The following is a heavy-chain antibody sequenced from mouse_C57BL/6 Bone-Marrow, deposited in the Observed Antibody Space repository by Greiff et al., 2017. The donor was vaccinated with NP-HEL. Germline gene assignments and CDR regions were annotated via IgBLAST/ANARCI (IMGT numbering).Heavy chain of an antibody. CDR1: GFTFSSYA. CDR3: ARERDYEGFAY. V-gene: IGHV5-4*01. J-gene: IGHJ3*01. CDR2: ISDGGSYT. Sequence: EVMLVESGGGLVKPGGSLKLSCAASGFTFSSYAMSWVRQTPEKRLERVATISDGGSYTYYPDNVKGRFTISRDNAKNNLYLQMSHLKSEDTAMYYCARERDYEGFAYWGQGTLVTVSA. D-gene: IGHD2-4*01.